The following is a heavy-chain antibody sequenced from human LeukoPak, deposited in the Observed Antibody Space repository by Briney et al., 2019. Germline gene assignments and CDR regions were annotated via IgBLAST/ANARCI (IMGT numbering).Heavy chain of an antibody. D-gene: IGHD1-20*01. CDR3: ARDNPNWNAAFDAFDI. V-gene: IGHV4-61*02. Sequence: SETLSLTCTVSGGSISSGSYYWSWIRQPAGKGLEWIGRIYTSGSTNYNPSLKSRVTISVDTSKNQFSLKLSSVTAADTAVYYCARDNPNWNAAFDAFDIWGQGTMVTVSS. CDR1: GGSISSGSYY. CDR2: IYTSGST. J-gene: IGHJ3*02.